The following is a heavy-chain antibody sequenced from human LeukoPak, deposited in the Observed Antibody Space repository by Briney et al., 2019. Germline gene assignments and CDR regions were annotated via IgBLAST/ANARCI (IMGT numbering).Heavy chain of an antibody. J-gene: IGHJ4*02. CDR1: GGSISRYY. CDR2: IYYSGST. CDR3: ARETGYYYGSGSPIDY. Sequence: SETLSLTCTVSGGSISRYYWSWIRQPPGKGLEWIGYIYYSGSTNYNPSLKSRVTISVDTSKNQFSLKLGSVTAADTAVYYCARETGYYYGSGSPIDYWGQGTLVTVSS. V-gene: IGHV4-59*01. D-gene: IGHD3-10*01.